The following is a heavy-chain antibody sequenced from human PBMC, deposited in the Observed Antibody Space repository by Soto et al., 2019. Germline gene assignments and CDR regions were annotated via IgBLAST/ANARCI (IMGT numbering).Heavy chain of an antibody. CDR1: GDSISSYY. CDR2: IYYIGNT. J-gene: IGHJ4*02. V-gene: IGHV4-59*01. CDR3: ARDLRNYGGNSRFDY. D-gene: IGHD4-17*01. Sequence: SETLSLTCSVSGDSISSYYWSWIRQPPGKGLEWIAYIYYIGNTNYNPSLESRVTISVDMSKNQFSLNLSSVTAADTAVYYCARDLRNYGGNSRFDYWGQGTLVTVSS.